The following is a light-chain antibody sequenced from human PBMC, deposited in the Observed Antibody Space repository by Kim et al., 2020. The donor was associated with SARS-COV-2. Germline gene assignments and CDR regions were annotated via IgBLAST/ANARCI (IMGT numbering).Light chain of an antibody. CDR2: GAS. CDR1: QTVGTN. V-gene: IGKV3-15*01. J-gene: IGKJ4*02. Sequence: RVMTQSPATLSVSPGERATLTCRASQTVGTNLAWYQQKPGQAPRLLIYGASTRATGVPARFSGSVSGTDFTLTISSLQSEDFAVYYCQKYNNWPPLTFGGGTKVDIK. CDR3: QKYNNWPPLT.